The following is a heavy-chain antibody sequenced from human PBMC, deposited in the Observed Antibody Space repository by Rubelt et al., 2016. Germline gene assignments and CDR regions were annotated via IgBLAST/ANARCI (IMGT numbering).Heavy chain of an antibody. CDR1: FA. CDR2: ISYDGKNK. V-gene: IGHV3-30*04. CDR3: AGRDYGDHRGGGNVDD. Sequence: FAMHWVRQAPGKGLEWVSVISYDGKNKYYADSVEGRFTITRDNSKSTLYLQQNSLRPEDTAFYYCAGRDYGDHRGGGNVDDWGQGILVTVSS. J-gene: IGHJ4*02. D-gene: IGHD4-17*01.